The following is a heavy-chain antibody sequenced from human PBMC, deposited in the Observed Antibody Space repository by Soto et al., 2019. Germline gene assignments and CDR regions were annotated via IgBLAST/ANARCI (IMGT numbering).Heavy chain of an antibody. J-gene: IGHJ6*02. CDR1: GGSFSGYY. V-gene: IGHV4-34*01. CDR2: INHSGST. Sequence: QVQLQQWGAGLLKPSETLSLTCAVYGGSFSGYYWSWIRQPPGKGLEWIGEINHSGSTNYNPSLKSRVTISVDTSKNQFSLKLSSVTAADTAVYYCARGWVVVPAAIGPYYYYGMDVWGQGTTVTVSS. CDR3: ARGWVVVPAAIGPYYYYGMDV. D-gene: IGHD2-2*01.